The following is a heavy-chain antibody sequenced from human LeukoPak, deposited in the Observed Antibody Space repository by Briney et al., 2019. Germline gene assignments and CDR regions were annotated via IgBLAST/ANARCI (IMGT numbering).Heavy chain of an antibody. Sequence: SGGSLRLSCAASGFTFSSYGMHWVRQAPGKGLEWVAFIRYDGSNKYYADSVKGRFTISRDNSKNTLYLQMNSLRAEDTAVYYCAKDGGAVGATTGAHFDYWGQGTLVTVSS. CDR2: IRYDGSNK. J-gene: IGHJ4*02. V-gene: IGHV3-30*02. CDR3: AKDGGAVGATTGAHFDY. D-gene: IGHD1-26*01. CDR1: GFTFSSYG.